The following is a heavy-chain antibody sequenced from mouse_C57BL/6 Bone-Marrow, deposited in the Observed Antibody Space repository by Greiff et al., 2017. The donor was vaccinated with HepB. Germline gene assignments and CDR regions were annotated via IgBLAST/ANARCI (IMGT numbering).Heavy chain of an antibody. CDR2: FYPGSGSI. CDR1: GYTFTEYT. V-gene: IGHV1-62-2*01. D-gene: IGHD2-2*01. CDR3: ARHEGHYGYDGFDY. J-gene: IGHJ2*01. Sequence: QVHVKQSGAELVKPGASVKLSCKASGYTFTEYTIHWVKQRSGQGLEWIGWFYPGSGSIKYNEKFKDKATLTADKSSSTVYMELSRLTSEDSSVYFCARHEGHYGYDGFDYWGQGTTLTVSS.